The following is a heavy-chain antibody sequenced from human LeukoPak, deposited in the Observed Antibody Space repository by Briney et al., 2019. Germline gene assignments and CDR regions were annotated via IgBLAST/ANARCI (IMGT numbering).Heavy chain of an antibody. J-gene: IGHJ4*02. Sequence: SETLSLTCTVSGGSISSGGYYWSWIRQHPGKGLEWIGEINHSGSTNYNPSLKSRVTISVDTSKNQFSLKLSSVTAADTAVYYCARGRGTPSCWGQGTLVTVSS. CDR2: INHSGST. CDR3: ARGRGTPSC. D-gene: IGHD2-15*01. V-gene: IGHV4-39*07. CDR1: GGSISSGGYY.